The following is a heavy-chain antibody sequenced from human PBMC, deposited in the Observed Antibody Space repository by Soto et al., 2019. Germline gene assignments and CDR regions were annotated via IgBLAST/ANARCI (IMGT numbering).Heavy chain of an antibody. J-gene: IGHJ5*02. V-gene: IGHV3-23*01. CDR1: GFTFSSYA. Sequence: GGSLRLSCAASGFTFSSYAMSWVRQAPGKGLEWVSAISGSGGSTYYADSVKGRFTISRDNSKNTLYLQMNSLRAEDTAVYYCAKGPDIVVVPAAMWFDPWGQGTLVTVSS. CDR2: ISGSGGST. D-gene: IGHD2-2*01. CDR3: AKGPDIVVVPAAMWFDP.